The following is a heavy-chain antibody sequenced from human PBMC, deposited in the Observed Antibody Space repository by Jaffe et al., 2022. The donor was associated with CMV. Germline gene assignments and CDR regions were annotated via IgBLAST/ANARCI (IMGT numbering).Heavy chain of an antibody. J-gene: IGHJ6*03. CDR2: IYPGDSDT. CDR3: ARAQLNRDYYYYMDV. Sequence: EVQLVQSGAEVKKPGESLKISCKGSGYSFTSYWIGWVRQMPGKGLEWMGIIYPGDSDTRYSPSFQGQVTISADKSISTAYLQWSSLKASDTAMYYCARAQLNRDYYYYMDVWGKGTTVTVSS. CDR1: GYSFTSYW. D-gene: IGHD1-1*01. V-gene: IGHV5-51*01.